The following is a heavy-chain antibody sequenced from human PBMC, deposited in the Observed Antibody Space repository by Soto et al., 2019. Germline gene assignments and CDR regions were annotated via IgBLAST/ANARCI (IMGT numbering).Heavy chain of an antibody. V-gene: IGHV1-18*01. CDR1: GYIFVNYG. CDR3: AREGPNHRLS. D-gene: IGHD3-16*02. Sequence: ASVKVSCKASGYIFVNYGIAWVRQAPGQGLEWMGWISPYSGNTHYASKVQGRLTMTTDTSTSTAYMELRSLRSDDTAVYYCAREGPNHRLSWGQGTLVTVSS. CDR2: ISPYSGNT. J-gene: IGHJ5*02.